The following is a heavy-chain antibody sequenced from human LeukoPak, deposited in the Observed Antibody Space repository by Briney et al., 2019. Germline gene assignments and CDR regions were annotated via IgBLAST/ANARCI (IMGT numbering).Heavy chain of an antibody. CDR2: ISLAGQT. J-gene: IGHJ4*02. V-gene: IGHV4/OR15-8*02. D-gene: IGHD1-26*01. Sequence: SETLSLTCGVSGGSISGTNWWSWVRQPPGQGLEWIGEISLAGQTNYNPSLNGRVTMSLDKSSNQLSLHLTSVTAADTATYYCSRESGPFCPFGYWSQGTLVIVSS. CDR3: SRESGPFCPFGY. CDR1: GGSISGTNW.